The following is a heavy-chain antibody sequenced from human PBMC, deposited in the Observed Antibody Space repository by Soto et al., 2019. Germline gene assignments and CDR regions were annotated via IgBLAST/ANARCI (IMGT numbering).Heavy chain of an antibody. Sequence: PSSTXSLSCAVYVVCVNVYDANLIRHPPGKGLEWIGEINHTGGTHYNPSLKSRVTMSVDTSKNQFSLRLSSVTAADTAIYYCANRIKLFGLLTHTLEHWGQGTKVTVSS. CDR3: ANRIKLFGLLTHTLEH. V-gene: IGHV4-34*01. CDR2: INHTGGT. J-gene: IGHJ4*02. CDR1: VVCVNVYD. D-gene: IGHD3-3*01.